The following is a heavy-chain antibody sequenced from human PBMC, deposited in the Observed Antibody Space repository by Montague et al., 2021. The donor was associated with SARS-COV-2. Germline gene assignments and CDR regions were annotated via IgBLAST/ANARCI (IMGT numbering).Heavy chain of an antibody. D-gene: IGHD6-13*01. V-gene: IGHV4-4*07. CDR3: ARHRAAAGNRYFDL. Sequence: SETLSLTCTVSGDSISSFYWNWIRQPAGKGLEWIGRIYASGGTNYNPSLKSRVTMSVDASKSQFSLKLSSVTAADTAVYYCARHRAAAGNRYFDLWGRGTLVTVSS. CDR2: IYASGGT. CDR1: GDSISSFY. J-gene: IGHJ2*01.